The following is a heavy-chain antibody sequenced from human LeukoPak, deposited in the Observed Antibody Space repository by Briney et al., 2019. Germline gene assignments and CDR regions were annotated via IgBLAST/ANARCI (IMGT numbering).Heavy chain of an antibody. Sequence: SETLSLTCTVSGGSISSGGYYWSWIRQRPGKGLEWFGYIYYSGSTYYNPSLKSRVTISVDTSKNQFSLKLSSVTAADTAVYYCARASRGYYFDYWSQGTLVTVSS. CDR1: GGSISSGGYY. V-gene: IGHV4-31*03. J-gene: IGHJ4*02. CDR3: ARASRGYYFDY. D-gene: IGHD3-10*01. CDR2: IYYSGST.